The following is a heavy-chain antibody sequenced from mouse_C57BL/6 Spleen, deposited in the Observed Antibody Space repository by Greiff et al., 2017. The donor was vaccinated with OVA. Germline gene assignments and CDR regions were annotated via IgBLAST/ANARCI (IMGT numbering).Heavy chain of an antibody. CDR1: GYTFTDYN. CDR2: INPNNGGT. V-gene: IGHV1-18*01. Sequence: VQLQQSGPELVKPGASVKIPCKASGYTFTDYNMDWVKQSHGKSLEWIGDINPNNGGTIYNQKFKGKATLTVDKSSSTAYMELRSLISEDTAVYYCARSGQLRLRGAYWGQGTLVTVSA. D-gene: IGHD3-2*02. J-gene: IGHJ3*01. CDR3: ARSGQLRLRGAY.